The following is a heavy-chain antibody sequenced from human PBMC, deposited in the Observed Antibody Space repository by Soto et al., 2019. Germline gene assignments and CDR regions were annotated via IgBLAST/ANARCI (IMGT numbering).Heavy chain of an antibody. V-gene: IGHV3-53*01. CDR2: VHGGGST. CDR3: AGRLTTAASLDY. Sequence: VQLVESGGGLIQPGGSLRLSCAASGFTVSNNHMTWVRPAAGKGLELVSFVHGGGSTSYADSVKVRFTISRDNSQNILYLQMDSLRAEDTAIYYCAGRLTTAASLDYWGRGTLVSVPS. CDR1: GFTVSNNH. J-gene: IGHJ4*02. D-gene: IGHD3-16*01.